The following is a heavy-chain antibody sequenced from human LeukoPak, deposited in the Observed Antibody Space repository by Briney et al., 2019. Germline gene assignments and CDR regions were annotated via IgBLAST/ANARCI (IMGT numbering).Heavy chain of an antibody. V-gene: IGHV4-39*07. CDR2: IYSNGRK. Sequence: SSETLSLTCTVSGGSISSSSCYWGWIRQPPGKGLEWIGSIYSNGRKYSNPSPKSRVTISGDTSKNQFSLKLSSVTAADTAVYYCAGISSYDAFDIWGQGTMVTVSS. D-gene: IGHD2-2*01. CDR1: GGSISSSSCY. J-gene: IGHJ3*02. CDR3: AGISSYDAFDI.